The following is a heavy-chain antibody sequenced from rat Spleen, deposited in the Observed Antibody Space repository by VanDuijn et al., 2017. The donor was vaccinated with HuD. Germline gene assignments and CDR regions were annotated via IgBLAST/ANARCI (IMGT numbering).Heavy chain of an antibody. V-gene: IGHV5-7*01. CDR1: GFTFSDYY. CDR2: ISYDGSST. Sequence: EVQLVESGGGLVQPGRSLKLSCAASGFTFSDYYMAWVRQAPTKGLGWVATISYDGSSTYYRDSVKGRFTISRDNAKSTLYLQMDSLRSEDTATYYCARRYDFDYWGQGVMVTVSS. J-gene: IGHJ2*01. D-gene: IGHD2-1*01. CDR3: ARRYDFDY.